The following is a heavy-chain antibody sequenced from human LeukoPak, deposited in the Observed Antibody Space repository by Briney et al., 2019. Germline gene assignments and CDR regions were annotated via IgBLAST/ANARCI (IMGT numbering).Heavy chain of an antibody. D-gene: IGHD6-13*01. Sequence: PGGSLRLSCAASGFTFSTDAMSWVRQAPGKGLEWVSAISGSGGRTYHADSVKGRFTISGDNSKNTVYVQMSSLRAEDTTIYYCAKDHITATGNFDYWGQGTLVTVSS. CDR2: ISGSGGRT. CDR3: AKDHITATGNFDY. J-gene: IGHJ4*02. V-gene: IGHV3-23*01. CDR1: GFTFSTDA.